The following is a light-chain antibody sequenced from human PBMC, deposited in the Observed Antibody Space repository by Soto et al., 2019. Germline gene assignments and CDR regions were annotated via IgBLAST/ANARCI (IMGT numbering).Light chain of an antibody. J-gene: IGKJ2*01. CDR3: QQGHNWPLT. Sequence: EIVMTQSPATLSVSPGERATLSCRASQSISTELAWYQQKPGQPPRLLIYSASTRATGVPARFTGSGSGSEFTITISGLQSEDFAVYYCQQGHNWPLTFGQVTRLEI. V-gene: IGKV3-15*01. CDR2: SAS. CDR1: QSISTE.